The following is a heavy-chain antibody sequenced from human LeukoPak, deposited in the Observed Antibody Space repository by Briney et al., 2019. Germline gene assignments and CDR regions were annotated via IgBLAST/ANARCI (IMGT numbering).Heavy chain of an antibody. Sequence: GGSLRLSCAASGFTFNNYIMNWVRQAPGKGLEWVSAISGSGGSTYYADSVKGRFTISRDNSKNTLYLQMNSLRAEDTAVYYCAKENYDILTGEWGQGTLVTVSS. J-gene: IGHJ4*02. CDR2: ISGSGGST. V-gene: IGHV3-23*01. D-gene: IGHD3-9*01. CDR3: AKENYDILTGE. CDR1: GFTFNNYI.